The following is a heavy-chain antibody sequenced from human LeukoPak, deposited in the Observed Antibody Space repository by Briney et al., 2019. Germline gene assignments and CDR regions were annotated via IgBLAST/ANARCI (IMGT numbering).Heavy chain of an antibody. CDR2: IYSGGST. Sequence: GGSLRLSCAASGFTVSSNYMSWVRQAPGRGLEWVSVIYSGGSTYYADSVRGRFTISRDSSKNTLYLHMNSLRVEDTATYFCARALNRHIGAFEYWGQGALVTVSS. CDR1: GFTVSSNY. CDR3: ARALNRHIGAFEY. J-gene: IGHJ4*02. D-gene: IGHD4/OR15-4a*01. V-gene: IGHV3-53*01.